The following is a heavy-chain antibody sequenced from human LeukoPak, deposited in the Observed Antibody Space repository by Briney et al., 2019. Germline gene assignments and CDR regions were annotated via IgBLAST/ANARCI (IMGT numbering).Heavy chain of an antibody. D-gene: IGHD2-15*01. CDR1: GGSISSSSYY. CDR3: APDPGDMPNGFDP. Sequence: PSETLSLTCTVSGGSISSSSYYWGWIRQPPGKGLEWLGSIYYSGSTYYNPSLKSRVTISVDTSKNQFSLKLSSVTAADTAVYYCAPDPGDMPNGFDPWGQGTLVTVSS. J-gene: IGHJ5*02. CDR2: IYYSGST. V-gene: IGHV4-39*01.